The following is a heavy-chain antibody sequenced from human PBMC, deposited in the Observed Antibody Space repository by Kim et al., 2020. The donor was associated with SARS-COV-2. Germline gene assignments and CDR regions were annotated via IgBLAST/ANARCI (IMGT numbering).Heavy chain of an antibody. V-gene: IGHV4-39*01. J-gene: IGHJ4*02. D-gene: IGHD2-15*01. Sequence: SETLSLTCTVSGGSISSSSYYWGWIRQPPGKGLEWIGSIYYSGSTYYNPSLKSRVTISVDTSKNQFSLKLSSVTAADTAVYYCARRWGYGATPLDYWGQGTLVTVSS. CDR3: ARRWGYGATPLDY. CDR2: IYYSGST. CDR1: GGSISSSSYY.